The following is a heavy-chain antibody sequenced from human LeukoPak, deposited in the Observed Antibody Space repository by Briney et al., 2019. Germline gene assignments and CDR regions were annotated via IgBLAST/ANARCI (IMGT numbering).Heavy chain of an antibody. CDR1: GGSFSGYY. Sequence: SETLSLTCAVYGGSFSGYYWSWIRQPPGKGLEWIGEIKHSGSTNYNPSLKSRVTISVDTSKNQFSLKLSSVTAADTAVYYCASNYGNFDYWGQRTLVTVSS. J-gene: IGHJ4*02. V-gene: IGHV4-34*01. D-gene: IGHD4-11*01. CDR2: IKHSGST. CDR3: ASNYGNFDY.